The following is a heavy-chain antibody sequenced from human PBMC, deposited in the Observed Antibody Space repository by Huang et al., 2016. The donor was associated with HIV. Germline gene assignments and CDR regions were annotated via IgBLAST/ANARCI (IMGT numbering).Heavy chain of an antibody. CDR1: GGSFGGFY. J-gene: IGHJ4*02. CDR3: ARGGSRITIAGPLDY. D-gene: IGHD3-3*01. CDR2: INPCGST. Sequence: QVLLEQWGAGLLKPSETLSLTCAVYGGSFGGFYWNWIRQTPGKGLERSGKINPCGSTNHSPALKSRVTILVAATTQQFAVKLNSVTAADQTIEFCARGGSRITIAGPLDYWGQGSLVTVSS. V-gene: IGHV4-34*01.